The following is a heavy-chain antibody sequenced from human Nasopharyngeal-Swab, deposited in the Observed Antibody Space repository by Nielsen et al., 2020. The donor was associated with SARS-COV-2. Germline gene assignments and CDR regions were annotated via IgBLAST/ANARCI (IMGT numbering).Heavy chain of an antibody. Sequence: SETLSLTCTVSGGSISSYYWSWIRQPPGKRLEWIGYIYYSGSTNYNPSPKSRVTISVDTSKNQFSLKLSSVTAADTAVYYCARHVSTTIFGVVIISYFDYWGQGTLVTVSS. J-gene: IGHJ4*02. CDR3: ARHVSTTIFGVVIISYFDY. V-gene: IGHV4-59*08. D-gene: IGHD3-3*01. CDR1: GGSISSYY. CDR2: IYYSGST.